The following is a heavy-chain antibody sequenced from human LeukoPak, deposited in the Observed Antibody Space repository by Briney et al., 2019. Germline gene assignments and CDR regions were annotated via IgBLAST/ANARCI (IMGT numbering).Heavy chain of an antibody. J-gene: IGHJ6*02. CDR3: ARWSDYGPPRAYGMDV. D-gene: IGHD4/OR15-4a*01. V-gene: IGHV1-2*02. Sequence: ASVKVSCKASGYTFTGYYMHWVRQAPGQGLEWMGWINPNSGGTNYAQKFQGRVTTTRDTSISTAYMELSRLRSDDTAVYYCARWSDYGPPRAYGMDVWGQGTTVTVSS. CDR1: GYTFTGYY. CDR2: INPNSGGT.